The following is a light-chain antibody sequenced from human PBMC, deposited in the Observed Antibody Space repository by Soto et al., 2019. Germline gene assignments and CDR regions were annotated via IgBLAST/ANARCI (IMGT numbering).Light chain of an antibody. CDR3: CSYAGSYTWV. Sequence: QSVLTQPRSVSGSPGQSVTISCTGTSSDVGGYNYVSWYQQHPGKAPKLMIYDVSKRPSGVTDRFSGSKSGNTASLTISGLQAEDEADYYSCSYAGSYTWVFGGGTQLTVL. V-gene: IGLV2-11*01. J-gene: IGLJ3*02. CDR2: DVS. CDR1: SSDVGGYNY.